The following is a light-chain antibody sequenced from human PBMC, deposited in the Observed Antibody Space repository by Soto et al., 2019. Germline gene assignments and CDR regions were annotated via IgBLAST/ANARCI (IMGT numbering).Light chain of an antibody. CDR3: SSYTSSSTVV. V-gene: IGLV2-14*01. J-gene: IGLJ2*01. Sequence: QSVLTQPASVSGSPGQSITISCTGTSSDVGGYNYVSWYQQHPGKAPKLMIYDVSNRPSGVSNRFSGSKSGNTASLTISGLQAEAEAEYYCSSYTSSSTVVFGVGTKLTVL. CDR2: DVS. CDR1: SSDVGGYNY.